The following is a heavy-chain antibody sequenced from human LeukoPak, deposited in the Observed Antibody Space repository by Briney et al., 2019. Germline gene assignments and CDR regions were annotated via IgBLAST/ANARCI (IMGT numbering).Heavy chain of an antibody. D-gene: IGHD2-15*01. CDR2: ISSSGSTI. CDR1: GFTFSSYE. CDR3: ALMVVVVAADNDAFDI. J-gene: IGHJ3*02. Sequence: GGSLRLSCAASGFTFSSYEMNWVRQAPGKGLEWVSYISSSGSTIYYADSVKGRFTISRDNAKNSLYLQMNSLRAEDTAVYYCALMVVVVAADNDAFDIWGQGTMVTVFS. V-gene: IGHV3-48*03.